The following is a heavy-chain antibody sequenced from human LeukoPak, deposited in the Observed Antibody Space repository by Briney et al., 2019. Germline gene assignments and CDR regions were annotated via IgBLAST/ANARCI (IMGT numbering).Heavy chain of an antibody. CDR2: ISATGFTT. D-gene: IGHD1-26*01. V-gene: IGHV3-23*01. Sequence: GGSLRLSCAASGFTFSSYTMSWVRQAPGKGLEWISVISATGFTTHHTDSVKGRFTISRDNSKSILYLQMDGLRAEDTAIYFCTKDVQVGPTRGFFDFRGQGTLVTVSS. CDR1: GFTFSSYT. CDR3: TKDVQVGPTRGFFDF. J-gene: IGHJ4*03.